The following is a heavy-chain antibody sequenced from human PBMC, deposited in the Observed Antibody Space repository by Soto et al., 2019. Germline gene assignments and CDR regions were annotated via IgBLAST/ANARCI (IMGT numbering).Heavy chain of an antibody. Sequence: SVKVSCKASRGTFSSYAISWVRQAPGQGLEWMGWMNPNSGNTGYAQKFQGRVTMTRNTSISTAYMELSSLRSEDTAVYYCARTLYGDNVDYWGQGTLVTVSS. D-gene: IGHD4-17*01. V-gene: IGHV1-8*02. J-gene: IGHJ4*02. CDR2: MNPNSGNT. CDR3: ARTLYGDNVDY. CDR1: RGTFSSYA.